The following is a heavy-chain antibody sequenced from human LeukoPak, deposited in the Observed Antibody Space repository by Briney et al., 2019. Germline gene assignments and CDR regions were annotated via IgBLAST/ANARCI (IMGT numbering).Heavy chain of an antibody. J-gene: IGHJ3*02. CDR3: AKDLCSSTSCYLFDI. CDR2: ISSSSSTI. V-gene: IGHV3-48*04. D-gene: IGHD2-2*01. CDR1: GFIFSSYS. Sequence: GGSLRLSCAVSGFIFSSYSMNWVRQAPGKGLEWVSYISSSSSTIYYADSVKGRFTISRDNAKNSLYLRMNNLRAEDTAVYYCAKDLCSSTSCYLFDIWGQGTMVTVSS.